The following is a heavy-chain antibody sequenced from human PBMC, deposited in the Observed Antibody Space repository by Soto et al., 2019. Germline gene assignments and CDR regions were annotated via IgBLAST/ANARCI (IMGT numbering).Heavy chain of an antibody. CDR3: ARGLAAGDY. CDR2: INSNGGST. J-gene: IGHJ4*02. V-gene: IGHV1-46*01. CDR1: GYTFTNYY. Sequence: QVQLVQSGAEVKNPGASVKVSCKASGYTFTNYYIHWVRPAPGQGLVWMAIINSNGGSTNYAQKVQGRVTLARDTFTSTVYMELSSLRSEDTAIYYCARGLAAGDYWGQGTLVTVSS. D-gene: IGHD6-13*01.